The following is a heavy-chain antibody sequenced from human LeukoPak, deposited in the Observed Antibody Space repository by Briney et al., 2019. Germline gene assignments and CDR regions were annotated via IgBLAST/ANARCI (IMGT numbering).Heavy chain of an antibody. Sequence: GGSLRLSCAASGFTFSSYAMSGVRQAPGKGLEWVSAISGSGGSTYYADSVKGRFTISRDNSKNTLYLQMNSLRAEDTAVYYCAKDEKRGGGPATYWGQGTLVTVSS. D-gene: IGHD1-14*01. CDR3: AKDEKRGGGPATY. CDR1: GFTFSSYA. V-gene: IGHV3-23*01. J-gene: IGHJ4*02. CDR2: ISGSGGST.